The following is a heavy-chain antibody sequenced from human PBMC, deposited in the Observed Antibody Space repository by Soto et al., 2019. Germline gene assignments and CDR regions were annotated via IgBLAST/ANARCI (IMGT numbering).Heavy chain of an antibody. CDR2: IYYSGST. D-gene: IGHD3-10*01. J-gene: IGHJ5*02. Sequence: SETLSLTCTVSGGSISSSSYYWGWIRPPPGKGLEWIGSIYYSGSTYYNPSLKSRVTISVDTSKNQFSLKLSSVTAADTAVYYCARHPPVRGVNNWLDPWGQGTLVTVSS. CDR1: GGSISSSSYY. V-gene: IGHV4-39*01. CDR3: ARHPPVRGVNNWLDP.